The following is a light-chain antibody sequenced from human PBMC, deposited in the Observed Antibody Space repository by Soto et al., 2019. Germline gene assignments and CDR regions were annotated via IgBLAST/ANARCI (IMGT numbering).Light chain of an antibody. Sequence: EIVLTQSPATLSLSPGEIATLSCRASQSVSSYLAWYQQKPGQAPRLLIYDASNRATGIPARFSGSGSGTDFTLTISRLEPEDFAVYYCQQRSHWPLTCGGGTKVDIK. V-gene: IGKV3-11*01. CDR2: DAS. CDR3: QQRSHWPLT. CDR1: QSVSSY. J-gene: IGKJ4*01.